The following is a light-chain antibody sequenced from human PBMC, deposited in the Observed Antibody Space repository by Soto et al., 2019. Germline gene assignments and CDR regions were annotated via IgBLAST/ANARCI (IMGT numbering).Light chain of an antibody. Sequence: EIVMTQSPATLSVSPGERATLSCRSRQTVSSNLAWYQQKPGQAPRLLIYGASTRATGIPARFSGSGSGTEFTLTISSLQSEDFAVYYCQQYNNWPRTFGQGNKVEIK. V-gene: IGKV3-15*01. CDR3: QQYNNWPRT. CDR1: QTVSSN. J-gene: IGKJ1*01. CDR2: GAS.